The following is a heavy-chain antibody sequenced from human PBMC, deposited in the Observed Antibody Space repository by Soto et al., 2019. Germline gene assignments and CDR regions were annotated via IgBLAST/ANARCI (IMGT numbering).Heavy chain of an antibody. Sequence: QVQLVESGGGVVQPGRSLRLSCAASGFTFSSYGMHWVRQAPGKGLEWVAVIWYDGSNKYYADSVKGRFTISRDNSENTLYRQMNSLRAEDTAVYYCARDGYCSGGSCYSVPVFDYWGQGTLVTVSS. D-gene: IGHD2-15*01. J-gene: IGHJ4*02. CDR3: ARDGYCSGGSCYSVPVFDY. CDR1: GFTFSSYG. CDR2: IWYDGSNK. V-gene: IGHV3-33*01.